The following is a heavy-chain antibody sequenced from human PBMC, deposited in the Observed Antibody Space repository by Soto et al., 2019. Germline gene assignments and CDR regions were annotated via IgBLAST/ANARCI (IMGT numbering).Heavy chain of an antibody. CDR2: IWYDGSNK. D-gene: IGHD6-6*01. Sequence: GGSLRLSCAASGFTFSSYGMHWVRQSPGKGLEWVAVIWYDGSNKYYADSVKGRFTISRDNSKNTLYLQMNSLRAEDTAVYYCARVLSSIAALGYYYYGMDVWGQGTTVTVSS. J-gene: IGHJ6*02. CDR1: GFTFSSYG. V-gene: IGHV3-33*01. CDR3: ARVLSSIAALGYYYYGMDV.